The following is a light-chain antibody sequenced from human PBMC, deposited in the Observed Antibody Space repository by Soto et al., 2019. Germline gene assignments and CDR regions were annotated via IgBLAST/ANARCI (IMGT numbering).Light chain of an antibody. CDR1: SSNIGAGYD. J-gene: IGLJ2*01. CDR3: LSYVGRGSGVV. V-gene: IGLV1-40*01. Sequence: QSVLTQPPSVSGAPGQRVTISCTGSSSNIGAGYDVHWYQQLPGTAPKLLIYGNSNRPSGVPDRLAGSKSGPSASLAITGLRAEDESGCSCLSYVGRGSGVVFGRGTTLTAL. CDR2: GNS.